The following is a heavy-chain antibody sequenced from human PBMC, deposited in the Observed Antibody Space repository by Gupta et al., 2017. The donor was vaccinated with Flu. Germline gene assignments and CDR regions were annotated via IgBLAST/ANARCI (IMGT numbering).Heavy chain of an antibody. Sequence: QVQLVESGGGVVQPGRSLRLSCVASGFTFSSHGMHWVRQAPGKGLEWVASIWNDARKNSHADSVKGRFTISRDNSKNTLYLQMNGLRAEDTAVYYCARDKSYTSLDYWGQGTLVTVSS. J-gene: IGHJ4*02. D-gene: IGHD2-2*01. V-gene: IGHV3-33*01. CDR3: ARDKSYTSLDY. CDR1: GFTFSSHG. CDR2: IWNDARKN.